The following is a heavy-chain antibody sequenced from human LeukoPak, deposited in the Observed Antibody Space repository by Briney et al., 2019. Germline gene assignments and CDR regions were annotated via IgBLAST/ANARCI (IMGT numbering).Heavy chain of an antibody. CDR3: VGGYDPHY. Sequence: PGGSLRLSFAASGFTFSNFGRHWVPQAPGKGLVWFSHIKSDGGDTAHAASVKGRLTISRDNAKNTLYLQMNSLRAEDTAIYYCVGGYDPHYWGQGTLVTVSS. D-gene: IGHD2-8*02. CDR1: GFTFSNFG. CDR2: IKSDGGDT. V-gene: IGHV3-74*01. J-gene: IGHJ4*02.